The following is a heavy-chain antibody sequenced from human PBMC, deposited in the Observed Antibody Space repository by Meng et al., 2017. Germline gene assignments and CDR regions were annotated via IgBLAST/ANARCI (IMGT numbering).Heavy chain of an antibody. Sequence: LQGAGPVLLRPSETLSLPGTVAGGSVSGGSYYWGWIREPPGKGLEWIGYIYSSGSTNYNPSLKSRVTISVDTSKNQFSLKLSSVTAADTAVYYCARVGAITMVRGVNNWFDPWGQGTLVTVSS. CDR3: ARVGAITMVRGVNNWFDP. CDR1: GGSVSGGSYY. CDR2: IYSSGST. J-gene: IGHJ5*02. D-gene: IGHD3-10*01. V-gene: IGHV4-61*01.